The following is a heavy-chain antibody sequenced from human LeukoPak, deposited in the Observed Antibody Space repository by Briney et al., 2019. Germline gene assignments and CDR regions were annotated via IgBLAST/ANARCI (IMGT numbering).Heavy chain of an antibody. V-gene: IGHV4-30-4*08. CDR2: IYYSGST. Sequence: SSETLPLTCTVSGRSISSGDYYWSWIRQPPGKGLEWIGYIYYSGSTYYNPSLKSRVTISVDTSKNQFSLKLSSVTAADTAVYYCARVSDVLRFLEWAYVDYWGQGTLVTVSS. CDR3: ARVSDVLRFLEWAYVDY. J-gene: IGHJ4*02. CDR1: GRSISSGDYY. D-gene: IGHD3-3*01.